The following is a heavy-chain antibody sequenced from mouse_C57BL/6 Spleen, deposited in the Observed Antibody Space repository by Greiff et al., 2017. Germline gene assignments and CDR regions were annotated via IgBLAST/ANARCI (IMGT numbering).Heavy chain of an antibody. CDR3: AREKDSNFYYAMDY. Sequence: VLLQQSGAELVKPGASVKISCKASGYAFSSYWMNWVKQRPGKGLEWIGQIYPGDGDTNYNGKFKGKATLTADKSSSTAYMQLSSLTSEDSAVYFCAREKDSNFYYAMDYWGQGTSVTVSS. V-gene: IGHV1-80*01. J-gene: IGHJ4*01. CDR2: IYPGDGDT. D-gene: IGHD2-5*01. CDR1: GYAFSSYW.